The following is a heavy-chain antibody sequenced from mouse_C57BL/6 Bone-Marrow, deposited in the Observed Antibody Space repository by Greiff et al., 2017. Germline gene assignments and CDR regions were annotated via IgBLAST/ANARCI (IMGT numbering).Heavy chain of an antibody. CDR2: INPNYGTT. D-gene: IGHD3-2*02. CDR3: ARSGLRLRKTWFAY. V-gene: IGHV1-39*01. CDR1: GYSFTDYN. Sequence: VQLKESGPELVKPGASAKISCKASGYSFTDYNMNWVKQSNGKSLEWIGVINPNYGTTSYNQKFKGKATLTVDQSSSTAYMQLNSLTSEDSAVYYCARSGLRLRKTWFAYWGQGTLVTVSA. J-gene: IGHJ3*01.